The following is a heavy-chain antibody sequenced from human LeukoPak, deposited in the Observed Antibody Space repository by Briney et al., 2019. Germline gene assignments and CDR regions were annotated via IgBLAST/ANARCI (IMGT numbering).Heavy chain of an antibody. CDR3: ARPRGYDYDC. V-gene: IGHV4-34*01. D-gene: IGHD5-12*01. CDR1: GGSFSGYY. Sequence: PSETLSLTCAVYGGSFSGYYWSWIRQPPGKGLEWIGEINHSGSTNYNPSLKSRVTISVETSKNQFSLKLRSVTAADTAVYYCARPRGYDYDCWGQGTLVTVSS. CDR2: INHSGST. J-gene: IGHJ4*02.